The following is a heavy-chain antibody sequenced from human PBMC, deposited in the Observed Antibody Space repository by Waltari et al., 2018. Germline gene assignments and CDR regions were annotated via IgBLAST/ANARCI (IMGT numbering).Heavy chain of an antibody. D-gene: IGHD4-17*01. CDR1: GITFSNYA. V-gene: IGHV3-23*01. CDR3: ARGLDRLRAFAFDI. Sequence: EVQLLESGGGLVQPGGSLRLSCAASGITFSNYAMSWVRQAPGKGLEWVSSISGSGGSTYYAASVKGRFTISRDNSKNTLYLQMNSLRAEDTAVYYCARGLDRLRAFAFDIWGQGTMVTVSS. J-gene: IGHJ3*02. CDR2: ISGSGGST.